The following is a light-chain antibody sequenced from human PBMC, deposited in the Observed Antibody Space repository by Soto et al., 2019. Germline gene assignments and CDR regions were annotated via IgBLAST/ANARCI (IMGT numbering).Light chain of an antibody. CDR3: QQYNTYSRT. CDR1: QSISNW. V-gene: IGKV1-5*03. J-gene: IGKJ1*01. CDR2: KAS. Sequence: DIQMTQSPSTLSASVGDRVTITCRASQSISNWLAWYQQRPGKAPKLLIYKASSLEGGVPSRFSGSGSGTEFTLTISSLQPDDFATYYCQQYNTYSRTFGQGTTGEIK.